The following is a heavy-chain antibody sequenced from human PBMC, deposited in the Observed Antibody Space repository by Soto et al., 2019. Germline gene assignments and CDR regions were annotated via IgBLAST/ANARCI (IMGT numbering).Heavy chain of an antibody. D-gene: IGHD3-10*01. J-gene: IGHJ6*02. CDR1: GFTFSSYA. Sequence: QVQLVESGGGVVQPGRSLRLSCAASGFTFSSYAMHWVRQAPGKGLEWVAVISYDGSNKYYADSVKGRFTISRDNSKNTLYLQMDSPRAEDTAVYYCAREPPPMGSYYYYGMDVWGQGTTVTVSS. CDR2: ISYDGSNK. V-gene: IGHV3-30-3*01. CDR3: AREPPPMGSYYYYGMDV.